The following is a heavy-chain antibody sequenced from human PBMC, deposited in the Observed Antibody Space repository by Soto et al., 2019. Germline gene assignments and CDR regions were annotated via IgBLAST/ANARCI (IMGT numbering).Heavy chain of an antibody. Sequence: KASETLSLTCAVSGGSISSSNWWSWVRQPPGKGLEWIGEIYHSGSTNYNPSLKSRVTISVDKSKNQFSLKLSSVTAADTAVYYCARDRAEYYYDSSGYYTYYYGMDVWGQGTTVTVSS. D-gene: IGHD3-22*01. CDR1: GGSISSSNW. CDR3: ARDRAEYYYDSSGYYTYYYGMDV. V-gene: IGHV4-4*02. J-gene: IGHJ6*02. CDR2: IYHSGST.